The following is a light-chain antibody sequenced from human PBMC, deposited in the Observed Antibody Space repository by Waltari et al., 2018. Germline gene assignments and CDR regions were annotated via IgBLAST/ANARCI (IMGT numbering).Light chain of an antibody. J-gene: IGLJ3*02. CDR1: SSVVGGHNH. CDR3: NSFTSSTTWV. Sequence: QSALTQPASVSGSPGQSITISCTATSSVVGGHNHVSWYQQHPGQAPKLLIYDVTKWPSGVSDRSSGSKSGNPVSLTISGLQAEDEADYYCNSFTSSTTWVFGGGTRVTVL. CDR2: DVT. V-gene: IGLV2-14*03.